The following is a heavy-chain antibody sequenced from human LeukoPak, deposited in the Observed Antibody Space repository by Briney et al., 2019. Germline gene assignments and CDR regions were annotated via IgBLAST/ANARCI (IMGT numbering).Heavy chain of an antibody. V-gene: IGHV3-30*02. CDR2: IRFDGSNK. D-gene: IGHD2-2*03. CDR1: GFTLNTYG. CDR3: ARGDGYCSSASCSGN. J-gene: IGHJ4*02. Sequence: GGSLRLSCAASGFTLNTYGMHWVRQAPGKGLEWVAFIRFDGSNKYYAGSVKGRFTISRDNSKNTLYLQMKSLRPEDTAVYYCARGDGYCSSASCSGNWGQGTLVTVSS.